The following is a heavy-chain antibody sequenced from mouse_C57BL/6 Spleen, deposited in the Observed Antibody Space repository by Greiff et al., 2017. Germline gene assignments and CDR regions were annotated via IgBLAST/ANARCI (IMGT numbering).Heavy chain of an antibody. D-gene: IGHD1-1*01. Sequence: QVQLQQSGPELVKPGASVKISCKASGYAFSSSWMNWVKQRPGQGLEWIGRIYPGDGDTNYNGKFKGKATLTADKSSSTAYMQLSSLTSVDSAVYFCAVHYCGRGDHWYFDVWGTGTTVTVSS. J-gene: IGHJ1*03. CDR1: GYAFSSSW. CDR3: AVHYCGRGDHWYFDV. CDR2: IYPGDGDT. V-gene: IGHV1-82*01.